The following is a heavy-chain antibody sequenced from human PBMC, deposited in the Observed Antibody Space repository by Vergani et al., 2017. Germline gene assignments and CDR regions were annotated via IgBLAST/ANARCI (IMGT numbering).Heavy chain of an antibody. V-gene: IGHV3-23*01. CDR1: GFTFSACP. Sequence: EVQLLQSGGGVIQPGGSVRLSCAASGFTFSACPMTWVRQAPGKGLEWVSAISARYPSTYYADSVKGRFTISRDNAKNSLSLQMNSLTAEDTAVYYCARGDTPIASSLGGFDPWGQGTLVTVSS. CDR2: ISARYPST. D-gene: IGHD3-3*02. CDR3: ARGDTPIASSLGGFDP. J-gene: IGHJ5*02.